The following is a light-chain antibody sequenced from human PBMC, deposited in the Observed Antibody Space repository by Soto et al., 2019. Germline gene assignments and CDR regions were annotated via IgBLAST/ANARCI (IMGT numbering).Light chain of an antibody. CDR2: GAS. CDR1: QSVSSAY. Sequence: EIVLTQSPGTLSLSPGERVTLSCRASQSVSSAYLAWYQQKRGQAPRLLIYGASNRATGIPDRFSGSGSGTDFTLTISSLQSEDVALYYCQQYSNWPPAITFGQGTRLEIK. J-gene: IGKJ5*01. V-gene: IGKV3-20*01. CDR3: QQYSNWPPAIT.